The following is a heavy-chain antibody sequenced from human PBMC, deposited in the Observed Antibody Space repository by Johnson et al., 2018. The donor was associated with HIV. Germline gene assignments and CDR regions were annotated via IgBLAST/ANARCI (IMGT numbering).Heavy chain of an antibody. V-gene: IGHV3-7*03. D-gene: IGHD3-10*01. CDR1: GFTFRSYA. J-gene: IGHJ3*02. CDR3: AREGVPAAFDI. CDR2: IKQDGSEK. Sequence: MLLVESGGGVMQPGKSLRLSCEASGFTFRSYAMHWVRQAPGKGLEWVANIKQDGSEKYYVDSVKGRFTISRDNAKNSLYLQMNSLRAEDTAVYYCAREGVPAAFDIWGQGTMVTVSS.